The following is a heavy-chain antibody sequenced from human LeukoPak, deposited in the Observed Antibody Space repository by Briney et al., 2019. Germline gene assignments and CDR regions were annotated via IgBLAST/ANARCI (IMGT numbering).Heavy chain of an antibody. V-gene: IGHV4-39*01. D-gene: IGHD3-16*01. J-gene: IGHJ4*02. CDR3: ARHRVGGIGWPWGS. Sequence: SETLSLTCAVSGGSVRSTSDYWGWIRQTPGKEMEWLGTIYYTGSTSYNPSLKSRLTISVDTSKNQFSLRLASVTAADTAVYYCARHRVGGIGWPWGSWGQGILITVSS. CDR2: IYYTGST. CDR1: GGSVRSTSDY.